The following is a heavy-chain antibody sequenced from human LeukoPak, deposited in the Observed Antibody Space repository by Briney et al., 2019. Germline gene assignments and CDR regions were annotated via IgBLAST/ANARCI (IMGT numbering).Heavy chain of an antibody. D-gene: IGHD3-3*01. CDR1: GSPFSDNT. Sequence: KLGGPLSPSGPASGSPFSDNTRNGSRRPPGRGLKWFASTSSGSSWIYSAASGKGRFTSSRDKSKNTLYLQMNSLRAEDTAVYYCARDRLDFWSGYFDYWGQGTLVTVSS. V-gene: IGHV3-21*01. J-gene: IGHJ4*02. CDR2: TSSGSSWI. CDR3: ARDRLDFWSGYFDY.